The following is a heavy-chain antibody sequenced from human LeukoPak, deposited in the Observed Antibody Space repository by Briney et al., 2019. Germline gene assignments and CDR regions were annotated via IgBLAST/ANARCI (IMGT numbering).Heavy chain of an antibody. D-gene: IGHD3-22*01. CDR3: ARVKGGYYYDSSGYYFDY. V-gene: IGHV1-69*05. CDR1: GGTFSSYA. CDR2: IIPIFGTA. J-gene: IGHJ4*02. Sequence: SVKVSCKASGGTFSSYAISWVRQAPGQGLEWMGGIIPIFGTANYAQKFQGRVTITTDESTSTAYMELSSLRSEDTAVYYCARVKGGYYYDSSGYYFDYWSQGTLVTVSS.